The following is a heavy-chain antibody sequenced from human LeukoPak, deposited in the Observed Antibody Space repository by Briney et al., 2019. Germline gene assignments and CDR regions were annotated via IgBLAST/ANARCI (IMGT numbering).Heavy chain of an antibody. Sequence: PGGSLRLSCAASGFIFDSYGMHWVRQTPGKGLEWVAVISHDGRTKNYADSVKGRFTISRDNSKNILYLQMNSLRVEDTAVFYCAKDSAHHRHRVRGIGGAFDYWGRGTLVTVSS. CDR2: ISHDGRTK. D-gene: IGHD3-16*01. J-gene: IGHJ4*02. V-gene: IGHV3-30*18. CDR3: AKDSAHHRHRVRGIGGAFDY. CDR1: GFIFDSYG.